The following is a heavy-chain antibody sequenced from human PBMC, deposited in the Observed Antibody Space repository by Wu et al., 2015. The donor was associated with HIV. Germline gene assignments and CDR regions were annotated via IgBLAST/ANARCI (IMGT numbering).Heavy chain of an antibody. CDR1: GYSFVRYS. J-gene: IGHJ4*02. CDR2: IGVSNGNT. CDR3: VRKNGYSGYYPFDL. D-gene: IGHD5-12*01. V-gene: IGHV1-18*01. Sequence: QVQLVQSGGEVKKPGASVKVSCKASGYSFVRYSLNWVRRAPGQGLEWMGWIGVSNGNTIYAQKFQGRVIMTTDKPTSTVYMELKSLTSDDTAIYYCVRKNGYSGYYPFDLWGQGTLVTVSS.